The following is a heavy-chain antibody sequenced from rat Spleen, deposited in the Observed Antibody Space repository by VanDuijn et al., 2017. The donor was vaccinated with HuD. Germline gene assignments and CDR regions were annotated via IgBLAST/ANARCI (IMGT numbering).Heavy chain of an antibody. D-gene: IGHD1-12*02. CDR1: GFTFSHAW. CDR2: IKAKSNNYAT. Sequence: EVQLVETGGSLVQPGKSLKLTCATSGFTFSHAWMHWVRQSPEKQLEWVAQIKAKSNNYATYYAESVKGRLTISRDDSKSSVYLQMNSLKEEDTAIYYCIWDYYDATYYYRFTYWGQGTLVTVSS. V-gene: IGHV6-8*01. J-gene: IGHJ3*01. CDR3: IWDYYDATYYYRFTY.